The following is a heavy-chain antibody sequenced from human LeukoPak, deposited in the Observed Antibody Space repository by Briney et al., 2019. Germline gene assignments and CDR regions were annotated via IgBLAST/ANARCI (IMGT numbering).Heavy chain of an antibody. CDR3: ARGCSSTSCYVGYYYYYMDV. Sequence: GGSVRLSCAASGFTFDDYGMNWVRQAPGKGLEWVSGINWNGGSTGYVDSVKGRFTISRDNAKNSLYLQMNSLRAEDTAVYYCARGCSSTSCYVGYYYYYMDVWGKGTTVTVSS. CDR2: INWNGGST. CDR1: GFTFDDYG. V-gene: IGHV3-20*04. J-gene: IGHJ6*03. D-gene: IGHD2-2*01.